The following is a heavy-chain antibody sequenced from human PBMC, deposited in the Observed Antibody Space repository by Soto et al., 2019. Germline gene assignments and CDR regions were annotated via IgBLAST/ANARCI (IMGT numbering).Heavy chain of an antibody. Sequence: SETLSLTCTFSGGSIASYYWSWIRQSAGKGLEWIGRIYSSGGADYNPSLKSRVTMSVDTSKNQFSLMLSSVTAADTAVYYCVRDCSAGSCYFLFDYWGQGTLVTVSS. CDR3: VRDCSAGSCYFLFDY. CDR1: GGSIASYY. J-gene: IGHJ4*02. V-gene: IGHV4-4*07. CDR2: IYSSGGA. D-gene: IGHD2-15*01.